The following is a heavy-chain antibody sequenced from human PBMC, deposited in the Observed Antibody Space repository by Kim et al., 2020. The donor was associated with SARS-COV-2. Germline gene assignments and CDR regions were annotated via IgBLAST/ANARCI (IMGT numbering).Heavy chain of an antibody. CDR3: ASHTGIAVGDFDY. J-gene: IGHJ4*02. D-gene: IGHD6-19*01. V-gene: IGHV1-18*01. Sequence: YAQKLQGRVTMTTDTSTSTAYMELRSLRSDDTAVYYCASHTGIAVGDFDYWGQGTLVTVSS.